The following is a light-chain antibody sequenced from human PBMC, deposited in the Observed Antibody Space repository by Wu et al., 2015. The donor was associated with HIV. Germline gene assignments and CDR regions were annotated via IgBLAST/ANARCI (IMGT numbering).Light chain of an antibody. CDR3: QQYSSSPIT. V-gene: IGKV3-20*01. Sequence: LVLTQSPDTLSVSVGERVTLSCRASQAVGSGYLAWYQLKPGQAPRLVIYETSNRAAGIPDRFGGSGSGTDFTLTITTLEPEDIAVYSCQQYSSSPITFGQGTTTG. CDR2: ETS. CDR1: QAVGSGY. J-gene: IGKJ5*01.